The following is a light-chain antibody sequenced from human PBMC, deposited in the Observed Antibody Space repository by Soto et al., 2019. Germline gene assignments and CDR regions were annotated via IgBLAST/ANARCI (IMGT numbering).Light chain of an antibody. J-gene: IGLJ3*02. CDR3: SSYTTSKTWV. V-gene: IGLV2-14*01. Sequence: QSVLTQPASVSGSPGQSITISCAGSSSDVGAYNFVSWYQQHPGKVPKLMIYEVTKRPSGISTRFSGSKSGSTASLTISGLQSEDEADYYCSSYTTSKTWVFGGRTKLTVL. CDR1: SSDVGAYNF. CDR2: EVT.